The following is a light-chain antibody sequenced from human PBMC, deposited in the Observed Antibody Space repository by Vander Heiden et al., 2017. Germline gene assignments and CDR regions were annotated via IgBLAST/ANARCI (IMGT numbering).Light chain of an antibody. CDR1: NIGTKT. CDR3: QVWDSTTDHHV. CDR2: DDS. J-gene: IGLJ1*01. V-gene: IGLV3-21*02. Sequence: YVLTQPPSVSVAPGQTAKITCGGNNIGTKTVHWYQQRPGQAPVLVIYDDSDRPSGIPERFSGSNSGNAATLTISRVEAGDEADYYCQVWDSTTDHHVFATGTKVTVL.